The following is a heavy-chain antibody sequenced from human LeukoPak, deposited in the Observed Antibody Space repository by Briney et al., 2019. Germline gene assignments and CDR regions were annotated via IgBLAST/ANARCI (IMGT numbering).Heavy chain of an antibody. CDR1: GFTFSSYA. CDR3: ARDRRTAIKYYFDY. J-gene: IGHJ4*02. D-gene: IGHD3-9*01. Sequence: GGSLRLSCAASGFTFSSYAMHWVRQAPGKGLEWVAVISYDGSNKYYADSVKGRFTISRDNSKNTLYLQMNSLRAEDTAVYYCARDRRTAIKYYFDYWGQGTLVTVSS. CDR2: ISYDGSNK. V-gene: IGHV3-30*04.